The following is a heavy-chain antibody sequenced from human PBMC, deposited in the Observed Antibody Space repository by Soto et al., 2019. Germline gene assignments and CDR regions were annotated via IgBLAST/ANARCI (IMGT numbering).Heavy chain of an antibody. CDR2: IFHDGTA. V-gene: IGHV4-4*02. Sequence: SETLSLTCAVSGVSISSGNWWTWVRQTPQRGLEYIGEIFHDGTANYYPSFERRVAISVDTSKNQFSLKLTSVTAADTAISFCARLVYDTRLNYMYFDFWGQGALVTVSS. J-gene: IGHJ4*02. CDR1: GVSISSGNW. CDR3: ARLVYDTRLNYMYFDF. D-gene: IGHD3-10*01.